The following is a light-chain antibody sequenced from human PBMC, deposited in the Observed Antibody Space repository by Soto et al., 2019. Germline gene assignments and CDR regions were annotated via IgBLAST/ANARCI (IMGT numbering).Light chain of an antibody. J-gene: IGKJ1*01. V-gene: IGKV3-20*01. CDR3: QHYGSSPVT. CDR2: ETS. Sequence: EIVLTQSPGTLSLSPGERATLSCSASQSVRDSHLAWYQQKPGQAPSLLIYETSSRATGIPDRFRGSGSVTEFALTITRVEPEDVAMYFCQHYGSSPVTFGQGTKVEI. CDR1: QSVRDSH.